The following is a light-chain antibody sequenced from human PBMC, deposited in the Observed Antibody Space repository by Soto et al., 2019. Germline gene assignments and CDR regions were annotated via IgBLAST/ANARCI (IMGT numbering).Light chain of an antibody. Sequence: QSALTQPASGSGSPGQSITISCTGTSSDVGGSNFVSWYQQHPGKAPKLMIYEVSNRPSGVSNRFSGSKSGNTASLIISGLQAEDEADYYCSSYTSSSTLEIGGGTQLTVL. V-gene: IGLV2-14*01. J-gene: IGLJ2*01. CDR1: SSDVGGSNF. CDR2: EVS. CDR3: SSYTSSSTLE.